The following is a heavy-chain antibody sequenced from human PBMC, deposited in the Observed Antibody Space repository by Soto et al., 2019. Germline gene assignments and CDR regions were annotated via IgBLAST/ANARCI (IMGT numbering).Heavy chain of an antibody. CDR2: ISAYNGDT. CDR3: AREAIGNSRVYYYYGMDV. D-gene: IGHD5-18*01. CDR1: GYTFTTYG. V-gene: IGHV1-18*01. J-gene: IGHJ6*02. Sequence: GASVKVSCKASGYTFTTYGISWVRQAPGQGLEWMGWISAYNGDTNYAQNLQGRVTMTTDTSTTTAYMELRSLRSDDTAVYYCAREAIGNSRVYYYYGMDVWGQGTTVTVSS.